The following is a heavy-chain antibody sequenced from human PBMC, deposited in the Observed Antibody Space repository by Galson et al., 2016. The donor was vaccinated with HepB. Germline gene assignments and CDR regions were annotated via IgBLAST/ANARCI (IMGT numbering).Heavy chain of an antibody. CDR2: IWSDGDTK. CDR3: VKRLSGDYAFGDH. D-gene: IGHD4-17*01. V-gene: IGHV3-33*06. J-gene: IGHJ4*02. CDR1: GFVFSRYG. Sequence: SLRLSCAGSGFVFSRYGMHWIRQAPGAGLEWISLIWSDGDTKFYADSVKGRFSISRDNSKNTLYLTLNSLRADDTAVYYCVKRLSGDYAFGDHWGQGTLVTVSS.